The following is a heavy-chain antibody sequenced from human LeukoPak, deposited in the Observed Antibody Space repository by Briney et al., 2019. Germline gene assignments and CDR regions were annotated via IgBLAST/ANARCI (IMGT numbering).Heavy chain of an antibody. CDR3: ARAVAVPAAMRGYYYYYGLDV. Sequence: PSETLSLTCTVSGGSISSYYWSWIRQPPGKGLEWIGYIYYSGSTNYNPSLKSRVTISVDTSKNQFSLKLSSVTAADTAVYYCARAVAVPAAMRGYYYYYGLDVWGQGTTVTVSS. CDR1: GGSISSYY. V-gene: IGHV4-59*01. CDR2: IYYSGST. D-gene: IGHD2-2*01. J-gene: IGHJ6*02.